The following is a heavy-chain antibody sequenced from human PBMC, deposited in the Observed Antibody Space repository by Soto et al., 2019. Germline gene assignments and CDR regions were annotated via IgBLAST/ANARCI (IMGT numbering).Heavy chain of an antibody. CDR3: ARNPFTMVRGVIRYVDY. Sequence: EVQLVESGGGLVKPGGSLRLSCAASGFTFSSYSMNWVRQAPGKGLEWVSSISSSSSYIYYADSVKGRFTISRDNAKNSLYLQMNSLRAEDTAVYYCARNPFTMVRGVIRYVDYWGQGTLVTVSS. V-gene: IGHV3-21*01. J-gene: IGHJ4*02. D-gene: IGHD3-10*01. CDR1: GFTFSSYS. CDR2: ISSSSSYI.